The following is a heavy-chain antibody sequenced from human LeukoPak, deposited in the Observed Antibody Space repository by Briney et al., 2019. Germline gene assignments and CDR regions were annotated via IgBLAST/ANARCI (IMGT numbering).Heavy chain of an antibody. V-gene: IGHV4-34*01. CDR1: GGSFSGYY. CDR3: ARRGGAMVRGGGYWFDP. J-gene: IGHJ5*02. CDR2: INHSGST. Sequence: SETLSLTCAVYGGSFSGYYWSWIRQPPGKGLEWIGEINHSGSTNYNPSLKSRVTISVDTSKNQFSLKLSSVTAADTAVYYCARRGGAMVRGGGYWFDPWGQGTLVTVSS. D-gene: IGHD3-10*01.